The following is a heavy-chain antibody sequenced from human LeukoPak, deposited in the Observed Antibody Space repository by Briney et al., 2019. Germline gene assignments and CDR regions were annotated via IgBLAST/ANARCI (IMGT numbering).Heavy chain of an antibody. CDR1: GGTFSSYA. Sequence: GASVKVSCKASGGTFSSYAISWVRQAPGQGLEWMGMIIPILCIANYAQKFQGRVTITADKASRTAYMKLSSLRTEDTAVYYCAREGLDGTTQTYYYGMDVWGQGTTVTVSS. J-gene: IGHJ6*02. V-gene: IGHV1-69*04. CDR3: AREGLDGTTQTYYYGMDV. CDR2: IIPILCIA. D-gene: IGHD1-7*01.